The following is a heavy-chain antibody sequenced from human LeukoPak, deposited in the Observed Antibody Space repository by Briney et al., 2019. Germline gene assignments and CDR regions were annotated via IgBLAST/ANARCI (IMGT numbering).Heavy chain of an antibody. Sequence: SETLSLTCAVYGGSFSGYYWSWIRQPPGKGLEWIGEINHSGSSNYNPSLKSRVTISVDTSKNQFSLKLSSVTAADTAVYYCARGLDDRKRAVNYFDYWGQGTLVTVSS. CDR1: GGSFSGYY. D-gene: IGHD1-1*01. CDR3: ARGLDDRKRAVNYFDY. V-gene: IGHV4-34*01. J-gene: IGHJ4*02. CDR2: INHSGSS.